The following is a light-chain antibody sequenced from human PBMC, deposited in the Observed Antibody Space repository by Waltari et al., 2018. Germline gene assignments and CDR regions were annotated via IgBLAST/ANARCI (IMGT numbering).Light chain of an antibody. CDR3: QQYGTAPYT. CDR1: QTVSSSH. CDR2: GAS. V-gene: IGKV3-20*01. J-gene: IGKJ2*01. Sequence: EIVLTQSQGTLFLSPAERATLSCRASQTVSSSHLAWYQQKPGQAPRLLIYGASSRATGIPDRFSGSGSGTDFTLTISRLDPEDSAVHYCQQYGTAPYTFGQGTKLEIK.